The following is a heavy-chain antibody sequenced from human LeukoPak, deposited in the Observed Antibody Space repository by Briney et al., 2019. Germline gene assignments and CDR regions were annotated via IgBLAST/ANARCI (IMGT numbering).Heavy chain of an antibody. V-gene: IGHV4-59*11. J-gene: IGHJ5*02. D-gene: IGHD6-6*01. CDR1: GGSISSHY. CDR3: AVCGLAARPVGNWFDP. CDR2: IYYSGST. Sequence: SETLSLTCTVSGGSISSHYWSWIRQPPGKGLEWIGYIYYSGSTNYNPSLKSRVTISVDTSKNQFSLKLSSVTAADTAVYYCAVCGLAARPVGNWFDPWGQGTLVTVSS.